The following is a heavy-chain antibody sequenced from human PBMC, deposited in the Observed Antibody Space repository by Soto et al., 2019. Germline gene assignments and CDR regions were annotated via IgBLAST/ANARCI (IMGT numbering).Heavy chain of an antibody. J-gene: IGHJ4*02. D-gene: IGHD1-26*01. CDR1: GFIASNYA. CDR3: AKAVGDY. CDR2: FSGSGGAT. V-gene: IGHV3-23*01. Sequence: GGSLRLSCAASGFIASNYAMSWVRQAPGKGLEWVSGFSGSGGATFYAVSVKGRFTISRDSSKNTIYLQMDRLRADDTAVYYCAKAVGDYWGRGTLVTVSS.